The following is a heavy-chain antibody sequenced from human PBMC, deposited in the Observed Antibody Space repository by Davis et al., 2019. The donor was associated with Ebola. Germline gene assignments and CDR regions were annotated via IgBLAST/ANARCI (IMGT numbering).Heavy chain of an antibody. Sequence: SETLSLTCAVYGGSFNDYYWSWIRQPPGKGLEWIGEINHSGSTNYNPSLKSRVTISVDTSKNQVPLKLSSVTAADTAVYYCTRYPGMAAAGTGYYYGMDVWGQGTTVTVSS. J-gene: IGHJ6*02. D-gene: IGHD6-13*01. CDR2: INHSGST. CDR3: TRYPGMAAAGTGYYYGMDV. CDR1: GGSFNDYY. V-gene: IGHV4-34*01.